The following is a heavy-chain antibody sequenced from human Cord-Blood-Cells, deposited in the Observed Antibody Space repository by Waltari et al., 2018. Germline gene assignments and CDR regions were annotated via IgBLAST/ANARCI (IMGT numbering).Heavy chain of an antibody. V-gene: IGHV3-9*01. J-gene: IGHJ6*02. CDR2: ISWNSGSI. D-gene: IGHD2-15*01. CDR1: GFTFDDYA. CDR3: AKAGGGYCSGGSCYEAYYYYYGMDV. Sequence: GGGLVQTGRSLRLSCAASGFTFDDYAMHWVRQAPGKGLEWVSGISWNSGSIGYADSVKGRFTISRDNAKNSLYLQMNSLRAEDTALYYCAKAGGGYCSGGSCYEAYYYYYGMDVWGQGTTVTVSS.